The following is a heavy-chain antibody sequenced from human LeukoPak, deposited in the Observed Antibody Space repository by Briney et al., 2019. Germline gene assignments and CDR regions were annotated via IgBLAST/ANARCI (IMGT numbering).Heavy chain of an antibody. D-gene: IGHD3-16*02. CDR2: INHSGST. J-gene: IGHJ4*02. CDR1: GGSFSGYY. CDR3: ARGEALAYYDYVWGSYRTVSFFDY. V-gene: IGHV4-34*01. Sequence: SETLSLTCAVYGGSFSGYYWSWIRQPPGKGLEWVGEINHSGSTNYNPSLKSRVTISVDTSKNQFSLKLSSVTAADTAVYYCARGEALAYYDYVWGSYRTVSFFDYWGQGTLVTVSS.